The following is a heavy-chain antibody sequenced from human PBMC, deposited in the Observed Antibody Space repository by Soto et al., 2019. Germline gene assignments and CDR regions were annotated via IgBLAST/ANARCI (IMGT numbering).Heavy chain of an antibody. CDR2: IYTSGSS. CDR1: GDSIRNYF. V-gene: IGHV4-4*07. J-gene: IGHJ6*02. CDR3: ARDPGTSMIENYYYGLDV. D-gene: IGHD3-16*01. Sequence: PSETLSLTCTVSGDSIRNYFWSWIRQPAGKGLEWIGRIYTSGSSNYNPSLKSRLTMSVDTSKNQVSLNLRSVTAADTAVYYCARDPGTSMIENYYYGLDVWGQGTTVTVSS.